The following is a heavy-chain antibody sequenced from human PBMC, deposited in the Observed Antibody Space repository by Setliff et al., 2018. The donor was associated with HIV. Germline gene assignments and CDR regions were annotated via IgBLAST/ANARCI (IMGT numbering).Heavy chain of an antibody. V-gene: IGHV3-15*01. CDR3: AARYYYDSFLESG. CDR1: GLKLSFSFAW. Sequence: PGGSLRLSCTASGLKLSFSFAWLSWVRQVPGKGLEWVGRIKRKSDGGTADYGAPVQGRFTISRDDSKKTLYLQMNNLKTEDTGVYYCAARYYYDSFLESGWGQGTLVTVSS. J-gene: IGHJ4*02. D-gene: IGHD3-22*01. CDR2: IKRKSDGGTA.